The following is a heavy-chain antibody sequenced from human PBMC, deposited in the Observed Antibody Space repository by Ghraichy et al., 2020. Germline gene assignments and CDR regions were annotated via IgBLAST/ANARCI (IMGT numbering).Heavy chain of an antibody. J-gene: IGHJ4*02. CDR1: GFTFSTYW. CDR3: ARAPTLITIFGVAPYYFDY. CDR2: INQDESEK. D-gene: IGHD3-3*01. Sequence: GESLRLSCAASGFTFSTYWMSWVRQAPGKGLEWVANINQDESEKYSVDSVKGRFTISRDNAKNSLYLQMNSLRAEDTAVYYCARAPTLITIFGVAPYYFDYWGQGTLVTVSS. V-gene: IGHV3-7*01.